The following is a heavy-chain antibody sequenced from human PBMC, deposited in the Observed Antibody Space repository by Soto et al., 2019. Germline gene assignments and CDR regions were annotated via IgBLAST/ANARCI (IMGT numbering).Heavy chain of an antibody. CDR2: ISYSGTS. CDR3: AREGLEQLGSVDL. Sequence: PSETLSLTCNVSGVSIFSNYWGWIRQPPGKGLEWIGYISYSGTSIYNPSLKSRVTISVDTSKNQFSLKMTSVTAADTAVYFCAREGLEQLGSVDLWGLGTLVTVSS. J-gene: IGHJ5*02. CDR1: GVSIFSNY. D-gene: IGHD6-6*01. V-gene: IGHV4-59*01.